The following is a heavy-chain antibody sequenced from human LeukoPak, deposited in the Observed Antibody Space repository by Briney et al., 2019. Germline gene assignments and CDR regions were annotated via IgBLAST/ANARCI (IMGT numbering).Heavy chain of an antibody. CDR2: IYYSGST. V-gene: IGHV4-39*01. J-gene: IGHJ5*02. Sequence: SETLSLTCTVSGGSISSSSYYWGWIRQPPGKGLEWIGSIYYSGSTYYSPSLKSRVTISVDTSKNQFSLKLSSVTAADTAVYYCASIWGSSSWFAWGFDPWGQGTLVTVSS. CDR3: ASIWGSSSWFAWGFDP. CDR1: GGSISSSSYY. D-gene: IGHD6-13*01.